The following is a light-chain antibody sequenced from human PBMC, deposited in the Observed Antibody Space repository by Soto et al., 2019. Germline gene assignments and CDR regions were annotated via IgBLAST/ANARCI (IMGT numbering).Light chain of an antibody. CDR2: DVS. Sequence: QSALTQPASVSGSPGQSIAISCTGSSNDVGGYNYVSWYQQHPDKAPKLMIYDVSDRPSGVSNRFSGSKSGNTASLTISGLQAEDEADYYCSSYTSNNTRVFGGGTKVTVL. V-gene: IGLV2-14*01. CDR1: SNDVGGYNY. CDR3: SSYTSNNTRV. J-gene: IGLJ3*02.